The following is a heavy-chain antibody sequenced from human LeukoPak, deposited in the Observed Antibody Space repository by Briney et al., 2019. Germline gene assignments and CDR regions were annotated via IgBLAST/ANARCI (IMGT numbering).Heavy chain of an antibody. D-gene: IGHD3-3*01. V-gene: IGHV4-59*01. J-gene: IGHJ5*02. Sequence: SETLSLTCTASGGSISSYYWSWIRQPPGKGPEWIGYIYYSGSTNYNPSLKSRVTISVDTSKNQFSLKLSSVTAADTAVYYCARGDYDFWSGYYRSWFDPWGQGTLVTVSS. CDR2: IYYSGST. CDR3: ARGDYDFWSGYYRSWFDP. CDR1: GGSISSYY.